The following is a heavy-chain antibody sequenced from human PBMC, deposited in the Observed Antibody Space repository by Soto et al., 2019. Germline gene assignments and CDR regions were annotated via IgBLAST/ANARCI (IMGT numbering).Heavy chain of an antibody. CDR2: ISGSGGST. V-gene: IGHV3-23*01. CDR1: GFTFSSYA. Sequence: GGPLRLSCAASGFTFSSYAMSWVRQAPGKGLEWVSAISGSGGSTYYADSVKGRFTISRDNSKNTLYLQMNSLRAEDTAVYYCAKPGYYYGSPSSIDYWGQGTLVTVSS. CDR3: AKPGYYYGSPSSIDY. D-gene: IGHD3-10*01. J-gene: IGHJ4*02.